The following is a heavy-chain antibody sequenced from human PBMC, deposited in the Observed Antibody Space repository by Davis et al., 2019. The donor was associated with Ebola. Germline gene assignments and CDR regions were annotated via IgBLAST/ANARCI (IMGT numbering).Heavy chain of an antibody. Sequence: PAGSLTLSCAASGITFSGTAMHWVRQDNGKWLVWVGRIRSKANSYATAYAASVKGRFTISRDDSKNTAYLQMNSLKTEDTAVYYCTRHERGGSPGDYWGQGTLVTVSS. CDR3: TRHERGGSPGDY. CDR2: IRSKANSYAT. V-gene: IGHV3-73*01. J-gene: IGHJ4*02. D-gene: IGHD1-26*01. CDR1: GITFSGTA.